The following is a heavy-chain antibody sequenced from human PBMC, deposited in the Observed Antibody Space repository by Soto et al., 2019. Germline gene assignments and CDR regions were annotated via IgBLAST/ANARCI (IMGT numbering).Heavy chain of an antibody. D-gene: IGHD3-9*01. CDR1: EFTFSNYA. J-gene: IGHJ4*02. CDR2: ISSNGGST. V-gene: IGHV3-64D*06. CDR3: ARIPFLYNYDILTGYETGGY. Sequence: PGGSLRLSCSASEFTFSNYAMHWVRQAPGKGLEYLSAISSNGGSTYYADSVNGRFTISRDNSKNTLYLQMSSLRAEDTAVYYCARIPFLYNYDILTGYETGGYWGQGTLVTVSS.